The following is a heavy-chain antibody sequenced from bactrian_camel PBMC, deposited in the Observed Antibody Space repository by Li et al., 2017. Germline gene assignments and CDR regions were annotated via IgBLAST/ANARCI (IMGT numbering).Heavy chain of an antibody. J-gene: IGHJ4*01. CDR2: ISSYGGT. CDR3: AAVDPIARFVTTTCGLSVDRYDF. D-gene: IGHD1*01. CDR1: GYIFSSCG. Sequence: HVQLVESGGGSVQAGESLKLSCASSGYIFSSCGWAWYRQAPGKEREWVAKISSYGGTKYTDSVKGRFTISQDNGKNTVFLQMNSLKVEDSAMYFCAAVDPIARFVTTTCGLSVDRYDFWGQGTQVTV. V-gene: IGHV3S53*01.